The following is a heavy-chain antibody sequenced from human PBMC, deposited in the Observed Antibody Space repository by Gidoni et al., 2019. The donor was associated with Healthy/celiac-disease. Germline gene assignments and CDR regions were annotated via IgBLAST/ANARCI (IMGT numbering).Heavy chain of an antibody. J-gene: IGHJ4*02. CDR1: GFTFSRHA. CDR2: ISGSGGST. V-gene: IGHV3-23*01. Sequence: EVQLLESGGGLVQPGGSLRLSCAASGFTFSRHAMSWVRQAPGKGLGWVSAISGSGGSTYYADSVKGRFTISRDNSKNTLYLQMNSLRAEDTAVYYCAKEVVGTIFGVVTPFDYWGQGTLVTVSS. D-gene: IGHD3-3*01. CDR3: AKEVVGTIFGVVTPFDY.